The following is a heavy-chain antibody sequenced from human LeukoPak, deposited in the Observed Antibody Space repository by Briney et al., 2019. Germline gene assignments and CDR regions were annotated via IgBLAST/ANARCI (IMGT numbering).Heavy chain of an antibody. V-gene: IGHV3-30*18. J-gene: IGHJ4*02. CDR3: AKGPLRGTPEAIDY. CDR1: GFTFNNYG. D-gene: IGHD1/OR15-1a*01. CDR2: ISYDGRNK. Sequence: PGKSLRLSCAASGFTFNNYGMHWVRQAPGKGLEWVAVISYDGRNKHYPDSVKGRFTISRDISTDTLWLQMDSLRTEDTAVYYCAKGPLRGTPEAIDYWGQGTLVTASS.